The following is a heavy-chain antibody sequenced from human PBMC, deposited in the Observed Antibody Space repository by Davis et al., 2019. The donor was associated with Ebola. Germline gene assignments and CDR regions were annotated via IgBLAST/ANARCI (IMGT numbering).Heavy chain of an antibody. D-gene: IGHD4/OR15-4a*01. V-gene: IGHV3-74*01. J-gene: IGHJ4*02. CDR2: INSDGSST. CDR3: VRGAVSNYFDH. CDR1: GFTFSSHW. Sequence: HTGGSLRLSCVVSGFTFSSHWMHWVRQAPGKGLVGVSRINSDGSSTYYADSVKGRFTISRDDAKNTLYLQMNSLRPEDTAVYFCVRGAVSNYFDHWGQGTLVTVSS.